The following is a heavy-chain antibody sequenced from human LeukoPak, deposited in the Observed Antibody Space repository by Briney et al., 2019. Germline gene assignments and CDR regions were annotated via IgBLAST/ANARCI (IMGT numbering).Heavy chain of an antibody. Sequence: SETLSLTCTVSGGSISSYYWSWIRQPPGKGLEWIGRIYTSGSTNYNPSLKSRVTISVDTSKNQFSLKLSSVTAADTAVYYCARVYGSGSYYPDYWGQGTLVTVSS. CDR2: IYTSGST. D-gene: IGHD3-10*01. CDR3: ARVYGSGSYYPDY. V-gene: IGHV4-4*07. J-gene: IGHJ4*02. CDR1: GGSISSYY.